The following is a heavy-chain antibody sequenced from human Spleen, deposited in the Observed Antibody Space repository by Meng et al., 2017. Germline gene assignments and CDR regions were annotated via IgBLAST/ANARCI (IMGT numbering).Heavy chain of an antibody. V-gene: IGHV3-21*01. CDR2: ISSSSRYI. CDR3: ARDHDSSGYYYYYYGMDV. Sequence: GESLKISCAASGFTFSSYSMNWVRQAPGKGLEWVSSISSSSRYIYYADSVKGRFTISRDNAKNSLYLQMNSLRAEDTAVYYCARDHDSSGYYYYYYGMDVWGQGTTVTVSS. J-gene: IGHJ6*02. D-gene: IGHD3-22*01. CDR1: GFTFSSYS.